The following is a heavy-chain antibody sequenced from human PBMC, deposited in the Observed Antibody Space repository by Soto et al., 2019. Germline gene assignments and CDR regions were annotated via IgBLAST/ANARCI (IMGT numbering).Heavy chain of an antibody. J-gene: IGHJ4*02. Sequence: SVRVSCKASGGSFSSYAISWVRQAPGQGLEWMGGIIPIFGTANYAQKFQGRVTITADESTSTAYMELSSLRSEDTAVYYCARSEWYCSGGSCYSVYWGQGTLVTVSS. V-gene: IGHV1-69*13. D-gene: IGHD2-15*01. CDR3: ARSEWYCSGGSCYSVY. CDR1: GGSFSSYA. CDR2: IIPIFGTA.